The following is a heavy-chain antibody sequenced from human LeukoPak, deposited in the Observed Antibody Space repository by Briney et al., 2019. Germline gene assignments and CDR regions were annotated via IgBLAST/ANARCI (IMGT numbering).Heavy chain of an antibody. V-gene: IGHV3-30*02. CDR3: EKQAVAGSFSIDY. D-gene: IGHD6-19*01. CDR2: IRYDGSNK. CDR1: GFTFSNYG. J-gene: IGHJ4*02. Sequence: GGSLRLSCAASGFTFSNYGMHWVRQAPGKGLEWVAFIRYDGSNKYYADSVKGRSTISRDNSKNTLYLQMNSLRAEDTAVYYCEKQAVAGSFSIDYWGQGTLVTVSS.